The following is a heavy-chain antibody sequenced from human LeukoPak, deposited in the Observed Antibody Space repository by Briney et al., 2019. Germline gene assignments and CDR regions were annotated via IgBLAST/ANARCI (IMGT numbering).Heavy chain of an antibody. CDR3: ARGVPYDSWSGPHYSDY. CDR1: RFTLSTYW. V-gene: IGHV3-7*01. D-gene: IGHD3-3*01. J-gene: IGHJ4*02. Sequence: GGSLRLSCAASRFTLSTYWMSWVRQAPGKGLEWVAHIKQGGSQEYYVDSVKGRFTISRDSAKNSLYLQMNSLRAEDTAVYYCARGVPYDSWSGPHYSDYWGQGTLVTVSS. CDR2: IKQGGSQE.